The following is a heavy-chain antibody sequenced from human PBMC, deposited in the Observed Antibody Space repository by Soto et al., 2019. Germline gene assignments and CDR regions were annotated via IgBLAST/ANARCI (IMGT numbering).Heavy chain of an antibody. D-gene: IGHD6-25*01. Sequence: QITLKESGPTLVKPTQTLTLTCTFSGFSLSTSGVGVGWIRQPPGKALEWLALIYWDDDKRYSPSLKSRLTITKDTSKNQVVLTMTNMDPVDTATYYCAHRTLGIAAGNEAFDIWGQGTMVTVSS. J-gene: IGHJ3*02. CDR3: AHRTLGIAAGNEAFDI. CDR2: IYWDDDK. V-gene: IGHV2-5*02. CDR1: GFSLSTSGVG.